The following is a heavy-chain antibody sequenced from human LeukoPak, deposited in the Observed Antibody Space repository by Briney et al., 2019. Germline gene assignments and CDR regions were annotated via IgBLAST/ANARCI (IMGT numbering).Heavy chain of an antibody. CDR3: ARALSLDY. Sequence: GASVKVSCKASGYTYTDYYLLWVRQAPGQGLEWMGWINPNSGGTNYAQKFQGRVTMTRDTSISTAYMELSSLRSDDTAVYYCARALSLDYWGQGTLVAVSS. J-gene: IGHJ4*02. V-gene: IGHV1-2*02. CDR2: INPNSGGT. CDR1: GYTYTDYY.